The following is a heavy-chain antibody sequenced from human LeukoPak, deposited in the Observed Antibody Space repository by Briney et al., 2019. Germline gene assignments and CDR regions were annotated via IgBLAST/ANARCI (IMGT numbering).Heavy chain of an antibody. J-gene: IGHJ4*02. D-gene: IGHD3-16*01. V-gene: IGHV4-59*08. CDR2: ISYIGST. CDR1: GGSISSFY. CDR3: ARRRPGGIFDY. Sequence: PSETLSLTCTVSGGSISSFYWSWIRQPPGKGLEWIGYISYIGSTNYNPSLKSRVTISVDTSKNQFSLKLSSVTAADTAVYYCARRRPGGIFDYWGQGTLVTVSS.